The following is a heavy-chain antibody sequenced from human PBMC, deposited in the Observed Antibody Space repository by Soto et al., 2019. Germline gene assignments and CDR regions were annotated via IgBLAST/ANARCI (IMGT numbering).Heavy chain of an antibody. V-gene: IGHV1-69*01. J-gene: IGHJ4*02. D-gene: IGHD3-16*01. CDR3: AIELYYDDNVAFYTSGGYFDY. CDR1: GGTFSNFA. CDR2: FIPGFGTS. Sequence: QVQLVQFWAEVKKPGSSVKVSCKAYGGTFSNFAISWVRQAPGQGLKWMGGFIPGFGTSTYVQKFQGRVTITADESTSTAYMELSILRSEDTAVYFCAIELYYDDNVAFYTSGGYFDYWGQGTLVTVSS.